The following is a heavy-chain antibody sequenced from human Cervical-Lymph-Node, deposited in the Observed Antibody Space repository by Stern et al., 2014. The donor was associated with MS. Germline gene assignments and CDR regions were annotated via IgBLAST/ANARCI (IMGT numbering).Heavy chain of an antibody. Sequence: VQLVESGGGLVKPGGSLRLSCAASGFTFSSYNMNWVRQAPGKGLEWVSSISSSSSYIYYADSVKGRFTISRDNAKNSLYLQMNSLRAEDTAVYYCASSYDFWSGYYRFDPWGQGTLVTVSS. CDR1: GFTFSSYN. CDR3: ASSYDFWSGYYRFDP. CDR2: ISSSSSYI. D-gene: IGHD3-3*01. V-gene: IGHV3-21*01. J-gene: IGHJ5*02.